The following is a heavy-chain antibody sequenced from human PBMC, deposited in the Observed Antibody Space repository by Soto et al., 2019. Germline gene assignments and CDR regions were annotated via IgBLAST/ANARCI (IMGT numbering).Heavy chain of an antibody. V-gene: IGHV4-59*01. Sequence: SATLSLTGTGPGASISRYYWSWMRQSPGKGLEWIGYLYNTGSTIYNPSLKSRVTISVDTSKNQFSLKMNSVTAADTAVYYCARSDGRYWGQGTLVNVS. J-gene: IGHJ4*02. CDR1: GASISRYY. CDR3: ARSDGRY. CDR2: LYNTGST.